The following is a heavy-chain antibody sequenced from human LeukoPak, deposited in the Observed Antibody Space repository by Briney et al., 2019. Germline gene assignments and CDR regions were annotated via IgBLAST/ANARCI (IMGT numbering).Heavy chain of an antibody. CDR3: AQKGGADY. V-gene: IGHV3-48*02. D-gene: IGHD2-15*01. J-gene: IGHJ4*02. Sequence: GGSLRLSCSASGFTFNRFYLHWVRQAPGKGLEWVSYISSSSSSIYYADSVKGRFTISRDNAKNSLYLQVNSLRDDDTAVYYCAQKGGADYWGQGTLATVSS. CDR1: GFTFNRFY. CDR2: ISSSSSSI.